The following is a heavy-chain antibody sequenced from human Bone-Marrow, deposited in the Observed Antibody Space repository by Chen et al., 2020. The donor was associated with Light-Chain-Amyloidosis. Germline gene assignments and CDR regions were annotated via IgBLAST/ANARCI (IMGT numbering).Heavy chain of an antibody. Sequence: QVQLVDSGGGVVQPGGSLGLSCLTSGFTFSRFAMHWVRQAPDRGLEWVAIVSFDGSKTYSADYVRGRFTVSRDNSENTMYLQMTRLPVDDTAVYYCVRLDRVSFNWTDPRHSYDYGMDVWGQGTTVTVSS. D-gene: IGHD1-20*01. V-gene: IGHV3-30*04. CDR1: GFTFSRFA. CDR2: VSFDGSKT. CDR3: VRLDRVSFNWTDPRHSYDYGMDV. J-gene: IGHJ6*02.